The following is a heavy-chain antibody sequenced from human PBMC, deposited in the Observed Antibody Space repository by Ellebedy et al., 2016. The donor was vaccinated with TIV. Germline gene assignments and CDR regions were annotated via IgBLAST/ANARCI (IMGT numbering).Heavy chain of an antibody. D-gene: IGHD1-26*01. Sequence: GESLKISCAASGFRFSSYGIHWVRQAPGKGLEWVALLWYEGSYKYYGDSVKGRFTLSRDDSKKPVYLQMNSLRADYTAIYHCARGPLGGTPRAFDSWGQGTLVTVSS. CDR2: LWYEGSYK. J-gene: IGHJ4*02. CDR1: GFRFSSYG. CDR3: ARGPLGGTPRAFDS. V-gene: IGHV3-33*01.